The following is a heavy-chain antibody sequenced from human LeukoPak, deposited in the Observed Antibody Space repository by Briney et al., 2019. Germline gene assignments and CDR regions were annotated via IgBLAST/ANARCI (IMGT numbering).Heavy chain of an antibody. V-gene: IGHV1-2*02. CDR1: GYTFTDYY. J-gene: IGHJ4*02. Sequence: ASVKVSCKASGYTFTDYYIHRVRQAPGQGLEWMGWINPKSGGPNYAQKFEGRVTMTSDTSITTTAYMELTRLRSDDTAVYYCARGGIAAPADYWGQETQVTVSS. CDR3: ARGGIAAPADY. D-gene: IGHD6-13*01. CDR2: INPKSGGP.